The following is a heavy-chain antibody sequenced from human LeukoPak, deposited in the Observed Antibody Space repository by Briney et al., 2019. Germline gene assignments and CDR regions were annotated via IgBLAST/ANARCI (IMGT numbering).Heavy chain of an antibody. CDR1: GFTVSSNY. CDR3: ARDGSYDAFDI. D-gene: IGHD1-26*01. V-gene: IGHV3-53*01. J-gene: IGHJ3*02. Sequence: GGSLRLSCAASGFTVSSNYMSWVRQAPGKGLEWVSVIYSGGSTYYADSVKGRFTISRDNSKDTLYLQMNSLRAEDTAVYYCARDGSYDAFDIWGQGTMVTVSS. CDR2: IYSGGST.